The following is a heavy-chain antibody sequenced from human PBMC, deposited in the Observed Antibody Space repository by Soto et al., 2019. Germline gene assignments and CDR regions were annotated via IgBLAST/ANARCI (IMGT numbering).Heavy chain of an antibody. Sequence: SETLSLTCAVYGGSFSGYYWSWIRQPPGKGLEWIGEINHSGSTNYNPSLKSRVTISVDTSKNQFSLKLSSVTAADTAVYYCARGSIAARPLYYYYGMDVWGQGTTVTDS. D-gene: IGHD6-6*01. V-gene: IGHV4-34*01. CDR1: GGSFSGYY. CDR3: ARGSIAARPLYYYYGMDV. CDR2: INHSGST. J-gene: IGHJ6*02.